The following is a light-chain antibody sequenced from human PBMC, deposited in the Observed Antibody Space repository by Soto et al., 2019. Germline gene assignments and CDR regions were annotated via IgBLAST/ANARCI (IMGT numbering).Light chain of an antibody. Sequence: QSALTQPASVSGSPGQSITISCTGTSSDVGRYNLVSWYQQHPGKAPKLIIYEVSKWPSGVSNRFFGSKSGNTASLTISGLQPEDEADYYCSSYRSSIIPVVFGGGTKLTVL. CDR1: SSDVGRYNL. V-gene: IGLV2-14*02. J-gene: IGLJ2*01. CDR3: SSYRSSIIPVV. CDR2: EVS.